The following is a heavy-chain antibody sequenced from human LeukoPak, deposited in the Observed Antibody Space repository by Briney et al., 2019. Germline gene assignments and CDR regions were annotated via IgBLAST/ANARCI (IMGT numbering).Heavy chain of an antibody. Sequence: PSQTLSLTCAVYGGSFSGYYWSWIRQPPGKGLEWTGEINHSGSTNYNPSLKSRVTISVDTSKNQFSLKLSSVTAADTAVYYCASEEYYDSSGYNNWGQGTLVTVSS. CDR1: GGSFSGYY. D-gene: IGHD3-22*01. CDR3: ASEEYYDSSGYNN. CDR2: INHSGST. J-gene: IGHJ4*02. V-gene: IGHV4-34*01.